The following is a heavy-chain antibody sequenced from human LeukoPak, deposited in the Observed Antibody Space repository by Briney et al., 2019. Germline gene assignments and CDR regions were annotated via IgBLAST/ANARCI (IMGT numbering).Heavy chain of an antibody. V-gene: IGHV1-46*01. Sequence: ASVKVSCKASGYTFTSYYMHWVRQAPGQGLEWMGIINPSGGSTSYAQKFQGRVTMTRDNSKNTLYLQMNSLRAEDTAVYYCAKSTGDYWGQGTLVTVSS. D-gene: IGHD3-10*01. CDR1: GYTFTSYY. J-gene: IGHJ4*02. CDR3: AKSTGDY. CDR2: INPSGGST.